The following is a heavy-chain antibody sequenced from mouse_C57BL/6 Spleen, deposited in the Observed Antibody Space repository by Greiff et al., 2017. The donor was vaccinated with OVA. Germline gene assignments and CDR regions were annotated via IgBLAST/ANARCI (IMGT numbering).Heavy chain of an antibody. CDR3: ARDRESSWYFDV. CDR1: GYSITSGYY. V-gene: IGHV3-6*01. CDR2: ISYDGSN. J-gene: IGHJ1*03. Sequence: EVKLMESGPGLVKPSQSLSLTCSVTGYSITSGYYWNWLRQFPGNKLEWMGYISYDGSNNYNPSLKNRISITRDTSKNQFFLKLNSVTTEDTATYYCARDRESSWYFDVWGTGTTVTVSS. D-gene: IGHD3-3*01.